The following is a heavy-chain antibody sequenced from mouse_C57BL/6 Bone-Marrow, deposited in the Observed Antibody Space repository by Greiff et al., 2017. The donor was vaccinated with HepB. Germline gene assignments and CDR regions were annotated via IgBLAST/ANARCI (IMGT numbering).Heavy chain of an antibody. D-gene: IGHD5-5*01. V-gene: IGHV2-2*01. CDR3: ARNPLLPRGYYAMDY. Sequence: VQLQQSGPGLVQPSQSLSITCTVSGFSLTSYGVHWVRQSPGKGLEWLGVIWSGGSTDYNAAFISRLSISKDNSKSQVFFKMNSLQADDTAIYYCARNPLLPRGYYAMDYWGQGTSVTVSS. CDR2: IWSGGST. CDR1: GFSLTSYG. J-gene: IGHJ4*01.